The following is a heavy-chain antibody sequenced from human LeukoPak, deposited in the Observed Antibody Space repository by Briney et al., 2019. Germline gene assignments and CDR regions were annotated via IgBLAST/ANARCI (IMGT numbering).Heavy chain of an antibody. J-gene: IGHJ4*02. CDR3: AGDLSLSFDY. Sequence: GGSLRVSCAASGFAFSSSWMLWVRQGPGKGLVWVARINGDGTYTKYADSVKGRFTISRDNTKNTLYLQMNSLRVEDMAVYYCAGDLSLSFDYWGRGTLVTVSS. V-gene: IGHV3-74*01. CDR1: GFAFSSSW. CDR2: INGDGTYT.